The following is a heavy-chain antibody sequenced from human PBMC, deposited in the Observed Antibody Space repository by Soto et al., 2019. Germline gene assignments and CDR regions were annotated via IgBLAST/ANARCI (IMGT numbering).Heavy chain of an antibody. Sequence: EVQLLESGGGLVQPGGSLRLSCVASGFSFSGFAMSWVRQAPGKGLXXXXSITGTGVSIYYADSVRGRFTISRDNSKNTLYLQMSSLRAEDTARYYCAKDSIPYSSSYDLDHWGRGALVTVSS. CDR3: AKDSIPYSSSYDLDH. CDR2: ITGTGVSI. J-gene: IGHJ4*02. D-gene: IGHD6-6*01. V-gene: IGHV3-23*01. CDR1: GFSFSGFA.